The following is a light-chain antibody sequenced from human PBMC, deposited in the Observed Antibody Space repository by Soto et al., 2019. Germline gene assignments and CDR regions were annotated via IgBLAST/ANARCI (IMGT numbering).Light chain of an antibody. J-gene: IGKJ1*01. V-gene: IGKV1-39*01. CDR3: QQSFSPLWT. Sequence: DIQMTQSPSSLSASVGDRVTITCRASQSISNYLNWYQQKPGKAPKLLIYAASSMQSGVPSRFSGSGSATDFTLTISSLHPDDSATYYCQQSFSPLWTFGQGTKVEV. CDR1: QSISNY. CDR2: AAS.